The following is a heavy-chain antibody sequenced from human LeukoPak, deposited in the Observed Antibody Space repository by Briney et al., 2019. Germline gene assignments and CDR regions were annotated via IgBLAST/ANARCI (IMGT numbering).Heavy chain of an antibody. D-gene: IGHD3-22*01. CDR2: ISSSSSYI. CDR3: ARVSPPHDSSGPDY. Sequence: PGGSLRLSCAASGFTFSSYSMNWVRQAPGKGLEWVSSISSSSSYIYYADSVKGRFTISRDNAKNSLYLQMNSLRAEDTAVYYCARVSPPHDSSGPDYWGQGTLVTVSS. CDR1: GFTFSSYS. V-gene: IGHV3-21*01. J-gene: IGHJ4*02.